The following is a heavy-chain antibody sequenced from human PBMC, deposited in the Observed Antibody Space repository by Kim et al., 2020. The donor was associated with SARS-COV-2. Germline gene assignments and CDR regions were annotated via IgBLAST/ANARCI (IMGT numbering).Heavy chain of an antibody. CDR2: INPDGTST. CDR3: VKDSSASS. J-gene: IGHJ4*02. D-gene: IGHD6-19*01. CDR1: GFTFSSHW. Sequence: GGSLRLSCAASGFTFSSHWMHWVRQVPGKGLVGVSRINPDGTSTTYADSVKGRFTISRDNAKNTLSLQMNSLRVEDTAVYYCVKDSSASSWGQGTLVTVSS. V-gene: IGHV3-74*01.